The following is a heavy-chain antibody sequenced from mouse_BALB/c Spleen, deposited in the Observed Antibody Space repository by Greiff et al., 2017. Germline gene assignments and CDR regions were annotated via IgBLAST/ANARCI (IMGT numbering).Heavy chain of an antibody. Sequence: EVHLVESGGGLVKPGGSLKLSCAASGFAFSSYDMSWVRQTPEKRLEWVAYISSGGGSTYYPDTVKGRFTISRDNAKNTLYLQMSSLKSEDTAMYYCARRAHYYGYFDYWGQGTTLTVSS. V-gene: IGHV5-12-1*01. D-gene: IGHD1-2*01. CDR3: ARRAHYYGYFDY. CDR1: GFAFSSYD. CDR2: ISSGGGST. J-gene: IGHJ2*01.